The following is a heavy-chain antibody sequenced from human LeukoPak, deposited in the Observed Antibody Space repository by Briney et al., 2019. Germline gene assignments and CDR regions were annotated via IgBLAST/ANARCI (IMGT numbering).Heavy chain of an antibody. Sequence: PGGSLRLSCAASGFTFNNYWMSWVRQAPGKGLEWVANIKPDGSEKYYVDSVKGRFASSSDNAKNSLYVQMNSLRAEDTAVYYCAKFGVAAGTDYWYFDLWGRGTLVTVSS. D-gene: IGHD6-19*01. CDR2: IKPDGSEK. CDR3: AKFGVAAGTDYWYFDL. J-gene: IGHJ2*01. CDR1: GFTFNNYW. V-gene: IGHV3-7*02.